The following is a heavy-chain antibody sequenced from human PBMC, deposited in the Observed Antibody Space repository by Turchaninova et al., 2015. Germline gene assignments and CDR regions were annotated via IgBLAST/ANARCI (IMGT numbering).Heavy chain of an antibody. Sequence: EVQLVESGGGLVQPGGSLRLSCAASGFTFSNNCLNWVRQAPGKGLEWVSYISPSGSTTYDADAWKGRFTISRGDAKNSVHLQMNSLRGEDTAVYYCARGQRWELPHYFDSWGQGTRVTVSS. CDR2: ISPSGSTT. J-gene: IGHJ4*01. CDR1: GFTFSNNC. CDR3: ARGQRWELPHYFDS. D-gene: IGHD1-26*01. V-gene: IGHV3-48*04.